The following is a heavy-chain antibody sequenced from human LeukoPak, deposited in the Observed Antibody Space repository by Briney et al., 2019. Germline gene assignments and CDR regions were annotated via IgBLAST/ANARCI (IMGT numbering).Heavy chain of an antibody. V-gene: IGHV1-24*01. CDR2: FDPEDGET. J-gene: IGHJ4*02. Sequence: KXXEWMGGFDPEDGETIYAQKFQGRVTMTRDTSTSTVYMELSSLRSDDTAVYYCARTAARRFDYWGQGTLVTVSS. CDR3: ARTAARRFDY. D-gene: IGHD6-6*01.